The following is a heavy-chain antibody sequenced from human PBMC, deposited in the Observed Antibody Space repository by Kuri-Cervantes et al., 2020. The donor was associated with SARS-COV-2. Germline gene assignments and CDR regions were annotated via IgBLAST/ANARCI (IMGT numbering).Heavy chain of an antibody. J-gene: IGHJ5*02. Sequence: GESLKISCAASGFTFSSYSMNWVRQAPGKGLEWVSSISSSGSYKYYADSVKGRFTISRDNAKNSLYLQMNSLRAEDTAVYYCARDPPGPWGQGTLVTVSS. V-gene: IGHV3-21*01. CDR2: ISSSGSYK. CDR3: ARDPPGP. CDR1: GFTFSSYS.